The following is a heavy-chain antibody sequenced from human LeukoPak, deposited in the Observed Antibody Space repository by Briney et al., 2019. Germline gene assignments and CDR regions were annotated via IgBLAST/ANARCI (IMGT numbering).Heavy chain of an antibody. Sequence: SETLSLTCAVSGYSISSGYYWGWIRQPPGKGLEWIGSIYHSGSTFYNPSLKSRVTISADTSKNQFSLTLSSVTAADTAVYYCARVKRLDQTSYCYYYMDVWGKGTTVTVSS. CDR2: IYHSGST. D-gene: IGHD6-25*01. CDR3: ARVKRLDQTSYCYYYMDV. CDR1: GYSISSGYY. J-gene: IGHJ6*03. V-gene: IGHV4-38-2*01.